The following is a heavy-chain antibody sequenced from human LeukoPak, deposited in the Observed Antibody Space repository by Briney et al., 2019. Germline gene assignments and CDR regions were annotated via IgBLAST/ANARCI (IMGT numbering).Heavy chain of an antibody. CDR2: ISGSGGTT. CDR1: GFTFSSYA. V-gene: IGHV3-23*01. D-gene: IGHD6-19*01. Sequence: GGSLRLSCAASGFTFSSYAMSWVRQAPGKGLEWVSAISGSGGTTYYADSVKGRFTISRDNSKNTLYLQMNSLRAEDTAVYYCAKGEFGRGWPNWGQGTLVTVSS. CDR3: AKGEFGRGWPN. J-gene: IGHJ4*02.